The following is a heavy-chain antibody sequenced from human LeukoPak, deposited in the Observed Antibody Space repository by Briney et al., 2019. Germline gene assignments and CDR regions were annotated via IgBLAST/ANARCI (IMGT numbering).Heavy chain of an antibody. CDR3: ARLGGYDAFDI. D-gene: IGHD2-15*01. J-gene: IGHJ3*02. CDR2: IYYSGST. V-gene: IGHV4-39*01. Sequence: SETLSLICTVSGGSISSSSYYWGWIRQPPGKGLEWIGSIYYSGSTYYNPSLKSRVTISVDTSKNQFSLKLSSVAAADTAVYYCARLGGYDAFDIWGQGTMVTVSS. CDR1: GGSISSSSYY.